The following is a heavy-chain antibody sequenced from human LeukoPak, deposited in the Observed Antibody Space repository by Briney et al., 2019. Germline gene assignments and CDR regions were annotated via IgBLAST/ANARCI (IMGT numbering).Heavy chain of an antibody. CDR1: GFTLSSYA. D-gene: IGHD4-17*01. V-gene: IGHV3-23*01. CDR3: AKKMTTVITFDY. CDR2: ISGSGGST. Sequence: QSGGSLRLSCAASGFTLSSYAMSWVRQAPGKGLEWVSAISGSGGSTYYADSVKGRFTISRDNSKNTLYLQMNSLRAEDTAVYYCAKKMTTVITFDYWGQGTLVTVSS. J-gene: IGHJ4*02.